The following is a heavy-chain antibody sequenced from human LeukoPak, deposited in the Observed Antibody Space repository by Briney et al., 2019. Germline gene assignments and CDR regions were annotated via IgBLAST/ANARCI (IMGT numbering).Heavy chain of an antibody. CDR3: ARDGIAARSGSGIDY. Sequence: GASVKVSCKASGYTFTSYGISWVRQAPGQGLEWMGWISAYNGNTNYAQKLQGRVTMTTDTSTSTAYMELRSLRSDDTAVYYCARDGIAARSGSGIDYWGQGTLVTVSS. J-gene: IGHJ4*02. V-gene: IGHV1-18*01. CDR1: GYTFTSYG. CDR2: ISAYNGNT. D-gene: IGHD6-6*01.